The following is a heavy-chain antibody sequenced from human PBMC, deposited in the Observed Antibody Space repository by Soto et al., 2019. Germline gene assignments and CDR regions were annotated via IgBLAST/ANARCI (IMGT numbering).Heavy chain of an antibody. V-gene: IGHV4-30-4*01. D-gene: IGHD6-13*01. J-gene: IGHJ4*02. CDR1: GGSISSGDYY. CDR3: ARVWSRSWYHFDY. CDR2: IYYSGST. Sequence: SETLSLTCTVSGGSISSGDYYWSWIRQPPGKGLEWIGYIYYSGSTYYNPSLKSRVTISVDTSKNQFSLKLSSVTAEDTAVYYCARVWSRSWYHFDYWGQGTLVTVSS.